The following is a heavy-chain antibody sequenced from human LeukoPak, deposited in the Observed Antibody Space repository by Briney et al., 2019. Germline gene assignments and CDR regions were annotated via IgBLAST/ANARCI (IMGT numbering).Heavy chain of an antibody. V-gene: IGHV4-39*01. D-gene: IGHD3-22*01. CDR1: GGSISSSSYY. CDR3: ARLGIDYYDSSGYSPHVDY. J-gene: IGHJ4*02. Sequence: SETLSPTCTVSGGSISSSSYYWGWIRQPPGKGLEWIGSIYYSGSTYYNPSLKSRVTISVDTSKNQFSLKLSSVTAADTAVYYCARLGIDYYDSSGYSPHVDYWGQGTLVTVSS. CDR2: IYYSGST.